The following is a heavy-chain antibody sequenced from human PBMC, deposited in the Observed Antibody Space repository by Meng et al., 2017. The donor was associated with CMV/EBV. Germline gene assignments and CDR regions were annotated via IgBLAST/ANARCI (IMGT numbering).Heavy chain of an antibody. CDR2: IRYDGSNK. V-gene: IGHV3-30*02. J-gene: IGHJ6*02. CDR3: AKDRGYYDSSGYNPMGDYYGMDV. D-gene: IGHD3-22*01. Sequence: GGSLRLSCAASGFIFSSYGMHWVRQAPGKGLEWVAFIRYDGSNKYYADSVKGRFTISRDNSKNTLYLQMNSLRAEDTAVYYCAKDRGYYDSSGYNPMGDYYGMDVWGQGTTVTVSS. CDR1: GFIFSSYG.